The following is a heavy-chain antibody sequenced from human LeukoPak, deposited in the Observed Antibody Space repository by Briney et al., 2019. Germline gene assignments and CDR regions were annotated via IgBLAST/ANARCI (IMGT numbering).Heavy chain of an antibody. V-gene: IGHV1-8*01. D-gene: IGHD1-26*01. CDR3: GGGNYSG. Sequence: ASLKVSCKGAGYTFTNYDINWVRQAAGQGLEWRGWMKPNSGNTGYAHKFQGRVTMNGVTSISTAYMELSSLRSEDPAVYYCGGGNYSGWGQGTLVPVSS. CDR2: MKPNSGNT. J-gene: IGHJ4*02. CDR1: GYTFTNYD.